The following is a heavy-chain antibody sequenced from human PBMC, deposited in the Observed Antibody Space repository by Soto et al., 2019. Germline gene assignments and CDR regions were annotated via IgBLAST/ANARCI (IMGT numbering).Heavy chain of an antibody. J-gene: IGHJ6*02. CDR3: ARGRRITIFGVVRPYSYYGMHF. CDR1: GYTFTSYD. Sequence: ASVKVSCKASGYTFTSYDINWVRQATGQGLEWMGWMNPNSGNTGYAQKFQGRVTMTRNTSISTAYMELSSLRSEDTAVYYCARGRRITIFGVVRPYSYYGMHFSGQGTTVTVPS. V-gene: IGHV1-8*01. D-gene: IGHD3-3*01. CDR2: MNPNSGNT.